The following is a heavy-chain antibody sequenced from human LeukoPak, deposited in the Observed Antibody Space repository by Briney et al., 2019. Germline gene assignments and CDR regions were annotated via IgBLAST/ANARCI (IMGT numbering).Heavy chain of an antibody. CDR2: IKQDGSEK. J-gene: IGHJ6*02. D-gene: IGHD2-21*02. V-gene: IGHV3-7*01. CDR1: GFTFSSYW. Sequence: PGGSLRLSCTASGFTFSSYWMSWVHQAPGKGLEWVANIKQDGSEKDYVDSVKGRFTISRDNPKNSLYLQMNSLRAEDTAVYYCARYCGGDCYGMDVWGQGTTVTVSS. CDR3: ARYCGGDCYGMDV.